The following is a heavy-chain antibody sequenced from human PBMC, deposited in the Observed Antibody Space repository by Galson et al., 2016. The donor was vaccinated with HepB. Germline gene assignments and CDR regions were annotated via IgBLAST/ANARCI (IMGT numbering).Heavy chain of an antibody. Sequence: SVKVSCKASGYTFTNYGITWVRQAPGQGLEWMGWISVYDGNTNYAQKLQGRVTMTTDTSTSTAYMEVRNLRSDDTAVYYCPRLRTTVTAGRDYFDYWGQGSLVTVSS. V-gene: IGHV1-18*04. CDR3: PRLRTTVTAGRDYFDY. D-gene: IGHD4-17*01. J-gene: IGHJ4*02. CDR1: GYTFTNYG. CDR2: ISVYDGNT.